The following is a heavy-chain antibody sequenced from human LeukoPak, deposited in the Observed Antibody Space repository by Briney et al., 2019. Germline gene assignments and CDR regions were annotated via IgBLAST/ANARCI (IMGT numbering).Heavy chain of an antibody. V-gene: IGHV2-70*11. Sequence: SGPTLVNPTQTLTLTCTFSGFSLRTSGMCVSWIRQPPGKALEWLARIDWDDDKYYSTSLKTRLTISKDTSKNQVVLTMTNMDPVDTATYCCARIRDPLDRDGYNYYFDYWGQGTLVTVSS. J-gene: IGHJ4*02. D-gene: IGHD5-24*01. CDR1: GFSLRTSGMC. CDR3: ARIRDPLDRDGYNYYFDY. CDR2: IDWDDDK.